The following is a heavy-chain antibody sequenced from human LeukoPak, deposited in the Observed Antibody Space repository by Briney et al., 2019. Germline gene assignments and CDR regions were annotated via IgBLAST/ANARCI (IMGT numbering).Heavy chain of an antibody. CDR2: ISYAGNNS. D-gene: IGHD3-10*01. Sequence: GGSLRLSCVASGFNFRHYGIHWVRPAPGKGPQCVAVISYAGNNSYYADSVKGRFTISRDNSKNTLYLQMNSLRAEDTAVYYCARGRGDTMVRGVIIPPLDWGQGTLVTVSS. J-gene: IGHJ4*02. V-gene: IGHV3-30*03. CDR1: GFNFRHYG. CDR3: ARGRGDTMVRGVIIPPLD.